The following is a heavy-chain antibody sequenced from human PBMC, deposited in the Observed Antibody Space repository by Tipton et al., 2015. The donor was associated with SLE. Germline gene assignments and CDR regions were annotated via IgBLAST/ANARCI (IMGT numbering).Heavy chain of an antibody. J-gene: IGHJ3*02. CDR1: GGSFSGHY. V-gene: IGHV4-4*07. Sequence: TLSLTCAVYGGSFSGHYWTWIRQPAGKGLEWIGRFYTPGNNHSNPSLKSRVTMSVDTSKNQFSLQLSSVTVADTAVYYCARERLLWPRGNFDIWGQGIMVTVSA. CDR2: FYTPGNN. CDR3: ARERLLWPRGNFDI. D-gene: IGHD3-10*01.